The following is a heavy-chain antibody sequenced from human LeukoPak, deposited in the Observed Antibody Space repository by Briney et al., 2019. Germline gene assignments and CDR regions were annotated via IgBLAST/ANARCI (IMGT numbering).Heavy chain of an antibody. D-gene: IGHD3-10*01. V-gene: IGHV4-38-2*02. CDR2: INHSGST. Sequence: PSETLSLTCTVSGYSISSGYYWGWIRQPPGKGLEWIGSINHSGSTNYNPSLKSRVTISVDTSKNQFSLKLSSVTAADTAVYYCARAGTRAYYYGSGKSNWFDPWGQGTLVTVSS. CDR1: GYSISSGYY. CDR3: ARAGTRAYYYGSGKSNWFDP. J-gene: IGHJ5*02.